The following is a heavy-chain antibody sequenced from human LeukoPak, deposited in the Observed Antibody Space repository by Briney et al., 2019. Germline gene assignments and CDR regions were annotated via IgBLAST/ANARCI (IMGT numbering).Heavy chain of an antibody. J-gene: IGHJ5*02. CDR1: GGSISSSSYY. V-gene: IGHV4-39*01. Sequence: PSETLSLTCTVSGGSISSSSYYWGWIRQPPGKGLEWIGSIYYSGSTYYNPSLKSRVTISVDTSKNQFSLKLSSVTAADTAVYYCARLGGRLLWFGSTRFDPWGQGTLVTVSS. D-gene: IGHD3-10*01. CDR3: ARLGGRLLWFGSTRFDP. CDR2: IYYSGST.